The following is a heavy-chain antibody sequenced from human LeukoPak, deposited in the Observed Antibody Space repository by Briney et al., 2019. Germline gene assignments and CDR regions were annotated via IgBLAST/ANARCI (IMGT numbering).Heavy chain of an antibody. CDR2: IYHSGST. Sequence: SGPLSLTCAVSGGSISSSNWWSWVRQPPGKGLEWIGEIYHSGSTNYNPSLKSRVTISVDKSKNQFSLKLSSVTAADTAVYYCARVEVYSSGWCGHPHWYFDLWGRGTLVTVSS. D-gene: IGHD6-19*01. J-gene: IGHJ2*01. V-gene: IGHV4-4*02. CDR3: ARVEVYSSGWCGHPHWYFDL. CDR1: GGSISSSNW.